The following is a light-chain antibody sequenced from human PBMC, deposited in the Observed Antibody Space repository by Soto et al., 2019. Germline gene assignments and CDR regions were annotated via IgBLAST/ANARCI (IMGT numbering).Light chain of an antibody. CDR2: GVS. V-gene: IGLV2-14*03. CDR1: SSDVGGYNY. J-gene: IGLJ2*01. CDR3: NSYASVNSPVL. Sequence: QSALTQPASLSGSPGQSTTISCTGTSSDVGGYNYVSWYQQHPGKAPRLMIYGVSNRPLGVSYRFSGSKSGNTASLTISGLQSEDEADYYCNSYASVNSPVLFGGGTKVTVL.